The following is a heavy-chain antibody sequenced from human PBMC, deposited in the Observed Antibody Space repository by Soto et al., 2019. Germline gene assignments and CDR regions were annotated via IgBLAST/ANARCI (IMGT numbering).Heavy chain of an antibody. J-gene: IGHJ4*02. D-gene: IGHD3-16*01. V-gene: IGHV1-18*01. CDR1: GYTFNSYG. Sequence: QVQLVQSGGEVTRPGASVRVSCKASGYTFNSYGISWVRQAPGQGLEWMGWISSYNGHTDYARKFQGRVAMTTDISTNTVSMELRDLRSDDTAVYYCARGRSWGARDCDNWGQGTLVTVSS. CDR3: ARGRSWGARDCDN. CDR2: ISSYNGHT.